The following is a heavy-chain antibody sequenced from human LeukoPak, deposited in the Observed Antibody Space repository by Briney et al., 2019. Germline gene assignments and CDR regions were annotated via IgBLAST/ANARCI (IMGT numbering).Heavy chain of an antibody. CDR3: ARDQYAYYYDSSGPGYYFDY. CDR2: INPSGGST. CDR1: GYTFTSYY. J-gene: IGHJ4*02. V-gene: IGHV1-46*01. D-gene: IGHD3-22*01. Sequence: ASVKVSCKASGYTFTSYYMHWVRQAPGQGLEWMGIINPSGGSTSYAQKFQGRVTMTRDMSTSTVYMELSSLRSEDTAVYYCARDQYAYYYDSSGPGYYFDYWGQGTLVTVSS.